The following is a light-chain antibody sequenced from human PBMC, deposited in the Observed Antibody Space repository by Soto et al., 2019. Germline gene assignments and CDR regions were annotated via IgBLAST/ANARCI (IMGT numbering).Light chain of an antibody. V-gene: IGKV3-15*01. CDR3: QQYNQWRP. Sequence: EVVIRQSPSTLSLSPGERDTLYCRASHSVSSYLAWYQQKPGQAPRLLIYGASTRATGIPARFSGSGSGAEFTLTISSLQSEDFAVYYCQQYNQWRPFGLGTKVDIK. CDR2: GAS. CDR1: HSVSSY. J-gene: IGKJ1*01.